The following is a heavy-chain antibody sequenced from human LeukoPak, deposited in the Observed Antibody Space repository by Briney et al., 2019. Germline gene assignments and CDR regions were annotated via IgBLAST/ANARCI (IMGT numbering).Heavy chain of an antibody. D-gene: IGHD2-15*01. J-gene: IGHJ4*02. CDR3: ATEDKYCSGGNCGKF. CDR2: IVPDTGGV. Sequence: ASVKVSCKTSGYTFTNYYVHWVRQAPGQGLEWMGYIVPDTGGVDYDQRFQGRVAITRDKSINTVYMQLTSLKSDDTAVYYCATEDKYCSGGNCGKFWGQGTVVTVSS. CDR1: GYTFTNYY. V-gene: IGHV1-2*02.